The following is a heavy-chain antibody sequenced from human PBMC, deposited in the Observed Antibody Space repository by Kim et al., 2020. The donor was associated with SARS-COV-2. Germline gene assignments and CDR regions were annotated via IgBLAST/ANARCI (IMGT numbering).Heavy chain of an antibody. CDR2: IYYSGST. Sequence: SETLSLTCTVSGGSISSYYWSWIRQPPGKGLEWIGDIYYSGSTNYNPSLKSRVTISVDTSKNQFSLKLSSVTAADTAVYYCARIIRREDNTMVRGVIANYYFDYWGQGTLVTVSS. J-gene: IGHJ4*02. D-gene: IGHD3-10*01. V-gene: IGHV4-59*01. CDR3: ARIIRREDNTMVRGVIANYYFDY. CDR1: GGSISSYY.